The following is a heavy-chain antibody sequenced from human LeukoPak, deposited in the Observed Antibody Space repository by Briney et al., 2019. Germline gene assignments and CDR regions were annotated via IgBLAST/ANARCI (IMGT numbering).Heavy chain of an antibody. CDR1: GGSFSGYY. J-gene: IGHJ4*02. Sequence: PSETLSLTCAVYGGSFSGYYWSWIRQPPGKGLEWIGEINHSGSTNYNPPLKSRVTISVDTSKNQFSLKLSSVTAADTAVYYCARGRIAARSDDYWGQGTLVTVSS. D-gene: IGHD6-6*01. CDR2: INHSGST. CDR3: ARGRIAARSDDY. V-gene: IGHV4-34*01.